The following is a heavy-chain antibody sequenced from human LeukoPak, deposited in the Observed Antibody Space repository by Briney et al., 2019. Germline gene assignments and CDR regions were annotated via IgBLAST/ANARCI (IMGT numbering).Heavy chain of an antibody. V-gene: IGHV3-23*01. Sequence: PGRSLRLSCAASGFTFDDYAMHWVRQAPGKGLEWVSAISGSGGSTYYADSVKGRFTISRDNSKNTLYLQMNSLRAEDTAVYYCAPRFKGYWGQGTLVTVSS. CDR3: APRFKGY. CDR2: ISGSGGST. CDR1: GFTFDDYA. D-gene: IGHD3-3*01. J-gene: IGHJ4*02.